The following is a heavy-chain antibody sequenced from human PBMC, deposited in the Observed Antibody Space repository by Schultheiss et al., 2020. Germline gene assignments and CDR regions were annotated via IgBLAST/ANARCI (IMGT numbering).Heavy chain of an antibody. V-gene: IGHV1-58*01. CDR3: AGYCSSTSCHKYYYYYYGMDV. D-gene: IGHD2-2*03. CDR1: GFTFNSSA. CDR2: IVVGSGNT. J-gene: IGHJ6*02. Sequence: SVKVSCKASGFTFNSSAVQWVRQARGQRLEWIGWIVVGSGNTNYAQKFQERVTITRDMSTSTAYMELSSLRSEDTAVYYCAGYCSSTSCHKYYYYYYGMDVWGQGTTVTVSS.